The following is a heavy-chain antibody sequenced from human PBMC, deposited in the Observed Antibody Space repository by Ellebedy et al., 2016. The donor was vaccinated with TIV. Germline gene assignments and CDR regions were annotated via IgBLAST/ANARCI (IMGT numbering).Heavy chain of an antibody. CDR1: GFTFSTYW. CDR3: ASSPSQGY. CDR2: IKEDGSDI. V-gene: IGHV3-7*03. J-gene: IGHJ4*02. Sequence: GESLKISCAASGFTFSTYWMSWVRQAPGKGLEWVANIKEDGSDITYADSVKGRFTISRDNAQNSLYLQMDSLRAEDTAVYYCASSPSQGYWGQGTLVTVSS.